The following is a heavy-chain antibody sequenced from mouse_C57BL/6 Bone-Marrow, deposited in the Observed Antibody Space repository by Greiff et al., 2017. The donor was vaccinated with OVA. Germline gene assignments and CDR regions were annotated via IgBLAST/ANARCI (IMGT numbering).Heavy chain of an antibody. CDR1: GFSLTSYG. J-gene: IGHJ4*01. Sequence: VKLVESGPGLVAPSQSLSITCTVSGFSLTSYGVDWVRQPPGKGLEWLGVIWGGGSTNYNSALMSRLSISKDNSKSQVFLKMNSLQTDDTAMYYCAKHQIPHYYGSLYAMDYWGQGTSVTVSS. CDR3: AKHQIPHYYGSLYAMDY. CDR2: IWGGGST. D-gene: IGHD1-1*01. V-gene: IGHV2-9*01.